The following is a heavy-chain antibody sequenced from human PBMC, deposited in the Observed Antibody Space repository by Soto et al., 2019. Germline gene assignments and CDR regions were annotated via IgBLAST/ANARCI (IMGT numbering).Heavy chain of an antibody. J-gene: IGHJ3*01. V-gene: IGHV1-3*04. CDR1: GYTSTTYG. Sequence: ASVKVSCKPSGYTSTTYGIHWVPQAPGQSLEWMGWTSTGNGGTAVSQKFRGRVTITRDTVATTVDMEVSSLTTEDTAVYACARQHSCDVWGQGTMLTVS. D-gene: IGHD3-3*02. CDR2: TSTGNGGT. CDR3: ARQHSCDV.